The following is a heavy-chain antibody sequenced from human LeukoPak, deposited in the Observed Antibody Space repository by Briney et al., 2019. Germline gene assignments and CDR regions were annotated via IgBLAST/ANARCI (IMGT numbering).Heavy chain of an antibody. CDR1: GYTFTGYC. J-gene: IGHJ5*02. V-gene: IGHV1-2*02. CDR3: ARPFYDFWSGYYPWFDP. CDR2: INPNGGGT. D-gene: IGHD3-3*01. Sequence: ASVKVSCKASGYTFTGYCMHWVRQAPGQGLEWMGWINPNGGGTNYAQKFQGRVTMTRDTSISTAYMELSRLRSDDTAVYYCARPFYDFWSGYYPWFDPWGQGTLVTVSS.